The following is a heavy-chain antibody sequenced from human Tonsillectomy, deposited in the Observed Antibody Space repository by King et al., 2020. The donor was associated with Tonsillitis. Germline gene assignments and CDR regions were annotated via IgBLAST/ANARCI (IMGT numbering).Heavy chain of an antibody. CDR2: INSDGSST. J-gene: IGHJ3*02. D-gene: IGHD1-26*01. CDR3: ARGDSGSYFFYGAFDI. V-gene: IGHV3-74*01. CDR1: GFTFSSYW. Sequence: VQLVESGGGLVQPGGSLRLSCAASGFTFSSYWMYWVRQAPGKGLVWVSRINSDGSSTSYADSVKGRFTISRDNAKNTLYLQMNSLRAEDTAVYYCARGDSGSYFFYGAFDIWGQGTMVTVSS.